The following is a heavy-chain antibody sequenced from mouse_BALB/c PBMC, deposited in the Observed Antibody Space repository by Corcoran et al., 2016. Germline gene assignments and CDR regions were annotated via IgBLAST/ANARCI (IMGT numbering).Heavy chain of an antibody. CDR2: IDPANGNT. D-gene: IGHD2-1*01. CDR3: ARSMATAY. Sequence: EVQLQQSGAELVKPGASVKLSCTASGFNIKDTYMHWVKQRPEQGLEWIGRIDPANGNTKYDPKFQGKATITADTSSNTAYLQRSSLTSEDTAVYYCARSMATAYWGQGTLVTVSA. CDR1: GFNIKDTY. V-gene: IGHV14-3*02. J-gene: IGHJ3*01.